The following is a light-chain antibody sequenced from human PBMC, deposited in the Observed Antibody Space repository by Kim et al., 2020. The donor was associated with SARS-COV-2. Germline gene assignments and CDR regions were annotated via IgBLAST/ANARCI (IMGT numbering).Light chain of an antibody. Sequence: GVTISCHGSRSNIGAGYDVHWYQQLPGTAPKLIIYGNTNRPSGVPDRFSGSKSGTSASLAITGLQAEDEADYYCQSYDSSLSGYVFGTGTKVTVL. J-gene: IGLJ1*01. CDR3: QSYDSSLSGYV. CDR2: GNT. V-gene: IGLV1-40*01. CDR1: RSNIGAGYD.